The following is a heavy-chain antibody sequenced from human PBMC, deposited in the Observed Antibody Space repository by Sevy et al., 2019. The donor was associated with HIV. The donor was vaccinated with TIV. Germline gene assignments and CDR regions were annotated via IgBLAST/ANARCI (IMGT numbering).Heavy chain of an antibody. CDR2: IIAISGTT. Sequence: ASVTVSCKTSGGTFSGYAISWVRQAPGQGLEWMGGIIAISGTTNYVQKFQGRVTITADASTRTVYMELRSLKIEDTAIYYCARDRDRGWFDPWGQGTLVTVSS. D-gene: IGHD3-16*01. J-gene: IGHJ5*02. CDR1: GGTFSGYA. V-gene: IGHV1-69*13. CDR3: ARDRDRGWFDP.